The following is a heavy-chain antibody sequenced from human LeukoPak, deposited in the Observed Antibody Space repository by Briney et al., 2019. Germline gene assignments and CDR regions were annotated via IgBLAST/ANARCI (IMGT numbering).Heavy chain of an antibody. CDR2: ISAYNGNT. V-gene: IGHV1-18*01. Sequence: ASVKVSCKASGYTFTSYGISWVRQAPGQGLEWMGWISAYNGNTNYAQKLQGRVTMTTDTFTSTAYMELRSLRSEDTAVYYCARVLAADDGLYNWFDPWGQGTLVTVSS. CDR1: GYTFTSYG. D-gene: IGHD6-13*01. J-gene: IGHJ5*02. CDR3: ARVLAADDGLYNWFDP.